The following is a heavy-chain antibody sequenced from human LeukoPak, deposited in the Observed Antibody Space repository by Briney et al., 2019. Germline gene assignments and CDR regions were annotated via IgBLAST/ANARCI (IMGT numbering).Heavy chain of an antibody. CDR1: GFTFSSYS. Sequence: GGSLRLSCAASGFTFSSYSMNWVRQAPGKGLEWVSSISSSSSYIYYADSVKGRFTISRDNDKNSLYLQMNSLRAEDTAVYYCARDRSAMVRGIFDYWGQGTLATVSS. CDR3: ARDRSAMVRGIFDY. V-gene: IGHV3-21*01. J-gene: IGHJ4*02. CDR2: ISSSSSYI. D-gene: IGHD3-10*01.